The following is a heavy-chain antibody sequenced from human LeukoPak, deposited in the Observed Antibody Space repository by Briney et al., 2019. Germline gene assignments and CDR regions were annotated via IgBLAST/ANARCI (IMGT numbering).Heavy chain of an antibody. V-gene: IGHV4-34*01. CDR3: ARSVRGAMSGYYYYMDV. CDR2: INHSGST. CDR1: GGSFSGYY. Sequence: SETLSLTCAVYGGSFSGYYWSWIRQPPGKGLEWIGEINHSGSTNYNPSLKSRVTISVDTSKNQFSLKLSSVTAADTAVYYCARSVRGAMSGYYYYMDVWGKGTTVTISS. D-gene: IGHD3-10*01. J-gene: IGHJ6*03.